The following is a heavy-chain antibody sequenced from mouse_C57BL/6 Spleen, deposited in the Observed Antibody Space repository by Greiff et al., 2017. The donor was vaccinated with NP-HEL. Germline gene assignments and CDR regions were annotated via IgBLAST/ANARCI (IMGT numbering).Heavy chain of an antibody. V-gene: IGHV1-55*01. D-gene: IGHD1-1*01. CDR2: IYPGSGST. Sequence: QVQLQQPGAELVKPGASVKMSCKASGYTFTSYWITWVKQRPGQGLEWIGDIYPGSGSTNYNEKFKSKATLTVDTSSSTAYMQRSSLTSEDSAVYYCAREGYYGSRTRYFDVWGTGTTVTVSS. CDR1: GYTFTSYW. CDR3: AREGYYGSRTRYFDV. J-gene: IGHJ1*03.